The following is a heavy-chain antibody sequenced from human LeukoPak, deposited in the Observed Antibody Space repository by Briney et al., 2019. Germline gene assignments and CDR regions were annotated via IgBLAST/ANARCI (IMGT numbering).Heavy chain of an antibody. CDR1: GYTFTGYY. CDR2: INPNSGGT. Sequence: GASVNVSCKASGYTFTGYYMYWVRQAPGQGLEWVGWINPNSGGTNSAQKFPGRVTMTRDTSISTAYMELSRLGSDDTAVYYCARGPHYYEPPDYWGQGTVDTVSS. D-gene: IGHD3-22*01. V-gene: IGHV1-2*02. J-gene: IGHJ4*02. CDR3: ARGPHYYEPPDY.